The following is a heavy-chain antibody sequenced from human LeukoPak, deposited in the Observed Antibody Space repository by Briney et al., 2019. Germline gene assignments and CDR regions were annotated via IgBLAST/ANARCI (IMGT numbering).Heavy chain of an antibody. CDR3: AKDQADSGSYFDY. Sequence: PGGSLRLSCAASGFTFSVYGIHWVRQAPGKGLEWVAVISYDGSNKYYADSVKGRFTISRDNSKNTLYLQMNSLRAEDTAVYYCAKDQADSGSYFDYWGQGTLVTVSS. CDR2: ISYDGSNK. D-gene: IGHD1-26*01. V-gene: IGHV3-30*18. CDR1: GFTFSVYG. J-gene: IGHJ4*03.